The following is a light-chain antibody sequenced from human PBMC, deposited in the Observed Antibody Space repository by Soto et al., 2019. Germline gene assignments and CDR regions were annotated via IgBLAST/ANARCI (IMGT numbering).Light chain of an antibody. Sequence: EIVLTQSPGTLSLSPGERATLSCRASQSVRSSYLAWYQQKPGQAPRLLIYGASSRATGIPDRFSGSGSGTDFTLTISRLEPEDFAVYYCQQYGRSPPITFGQGTRLEMK. CDR1: QSVRSSY. V-gene: IGKV3-20*01. CDR2: GAS. CDR3: QQYGRSPPIT. J-gene: IGKJ5*01.